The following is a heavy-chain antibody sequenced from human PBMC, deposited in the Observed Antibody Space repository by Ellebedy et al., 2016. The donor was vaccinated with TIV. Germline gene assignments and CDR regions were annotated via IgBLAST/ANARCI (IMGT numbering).Heavy chain of an antibody. D-gene: IGHD1-26*01. Sequence: ASVKVSXXASGYPFIGYYIHWVRQAPGQGLEWMGWISAYNGNRNSAQKFQGRVTMTTDTSTSTAFMELRSLRSDDTAVYYCAREVGGSYYDVFDFDYWGQGTLVTVSS. CDR3: AREVGGSYYDVFDFDY. CDR1: GYPFIGYY. CDR2: ISAYNGNR. J-gene: IGHJ4*02. V-gene: IGHV1-18*04.